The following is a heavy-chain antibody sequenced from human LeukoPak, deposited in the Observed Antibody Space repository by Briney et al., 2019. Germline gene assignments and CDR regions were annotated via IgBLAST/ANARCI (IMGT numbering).Heavy chain of an antibody. CDR1: GGTFNNSA. V-gene: IGHV1-69*05. D-gene: IGHD4-17*01. CDR3: ARDVHGDYGSGWFDP. CDR2: IMPLFGTA. Sequence: ASVKVSCKTSGGTFNNSALSWVRQAPGQGLEWLGGIMPLFGTAGYAQKFQGRVTITKDESTSTVYLELTSLTSDDTAVYYCARDVHGDYGSGWFDPWGQGTLVSVSS. J-gene: IGHJ5*02.